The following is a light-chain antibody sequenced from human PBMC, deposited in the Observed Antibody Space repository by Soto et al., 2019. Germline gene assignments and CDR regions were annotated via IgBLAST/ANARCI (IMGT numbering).Light chain of an antibody. J-gene: IGLJ1*01. CDR3: SSFTSSNSYV. Sequence: QSALTQPASVSGSPGQSITISCTGTSSDVGAYNYVSWYQQHPGKVPKLMIYDVSDRPSGVSNRFSGSKSGNTASLTISALQSENYAHYYCSSFTSSNSYVFGTPTKLTLL. V-gene: IGLV2-14*03. CDR2: DVS. CDR1: SSDVGAYNY.